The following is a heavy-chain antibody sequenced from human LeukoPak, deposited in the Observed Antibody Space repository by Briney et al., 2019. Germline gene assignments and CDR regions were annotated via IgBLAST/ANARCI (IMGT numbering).Heavy chain of an antibody. CDR1: GYTFTNYA. V-gene: IGHV7-4-1*02. D-gene: IGHD3-16*02. CDR2: IHPSTGNP. Sequence: ASVKVSCKASGYTFTNYAMNWVRQAPGQGLDWMGWIHPSTGNPTYAQAFTGRFVFSLDTSVSTTYLQISSLKTEDTAVYYCARAYQRLGQLSLPDYWGQGTLVTVSS. J-gene: IGHJ4*02. CDR3: ARAYQRLGQLSLPDY.